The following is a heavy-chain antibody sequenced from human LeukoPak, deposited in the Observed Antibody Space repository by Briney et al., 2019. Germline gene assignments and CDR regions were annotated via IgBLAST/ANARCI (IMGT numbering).Heavy chain of an antibody. CDR2: ITSSGRTI. D-gene: IGHD6-19*01. CDR1: GFSFSDYH. CDR3: ARRGALAGTSDH. Sequence: GGSLRLSCTASGFSFSDYHMNWVRQAPGKGPEWVSYITSSGRTIYYADSVRGRFPVSRDNAKNSLFLQMSSLRAEDTAVYYCARRGALAGTSDHWGQGTLVTVSS. V-gene: IGHV3-48*01. J-gene: IGHJ4*02.